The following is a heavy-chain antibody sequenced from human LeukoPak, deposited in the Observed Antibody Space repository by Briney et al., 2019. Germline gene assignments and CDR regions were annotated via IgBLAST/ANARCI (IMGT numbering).Heavy chain of an antibody. D-gene: IGHD2-21*01. Sequence: SETLSLTCTVSGGSISSYYWSWIRQPPGKGLEWIGYIYYSGRTNYNPSLKSRVTISVDTSKNQFSLKLSSVTAADTAVYYCARWAYFWFDPWGQGTLVTVSS. J-gene: IGHJ5*02. V-gene: IGHV4-59*01. CDR2: IYYSGRT. CDR1: GGSISSYY. CDR3: ARWAYFWFDP.